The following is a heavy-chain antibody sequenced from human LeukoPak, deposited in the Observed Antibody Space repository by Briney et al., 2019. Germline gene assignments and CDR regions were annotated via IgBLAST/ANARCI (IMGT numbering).Heavy chain of an antibody. Sequence: PSETLSLTCTVSGGSISSGGYYWSWIRQHPGKGLEWIGYIYYSRSTYYNPSLKSRVTISVDTSKNQFSLKLSSVTAADTAVYYCARDLAAADNYWGQGTLVTVSS. CDR3: ARDLAAADNY. J-gene: IGHJ4*02. D-gene: IGHD6-13*01. CDR2: IYYSRST. V-gene: IGHV4-31*03. CDR1: GGSISSGGYY.